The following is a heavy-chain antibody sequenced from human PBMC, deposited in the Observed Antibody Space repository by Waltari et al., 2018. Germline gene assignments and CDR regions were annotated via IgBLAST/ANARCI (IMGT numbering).Heavy chain of an antibody. Sequence: QVQLVQSGAEVKKPGASVKVSCKASGYTFTSYGISWVRQAPGQGLEWMGWSRAYNGNKNYAQKLQGRGTMTTDTSTSTAYMELRSLRSDDKAVYYCARFVYDILTGYYVYFDYWGQGTLVTVSS. CDR2: SRAYNGNK. CDR1: GYTFTSYG. CDR3: ARFVYDILTGYYVYFDY. D-gene: IGHD3-9*01. V-gene: IGHV1-18*01. J-gene: IGHJ4*02.